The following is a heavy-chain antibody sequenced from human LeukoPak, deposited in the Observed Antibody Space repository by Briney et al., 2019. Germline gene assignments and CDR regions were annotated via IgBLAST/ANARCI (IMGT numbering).Heavy chain of an antibody. CDR2: TYYRSKWYN. CDR3: ARDGSSSSIDAFDI. CDR1: GDSVSSNSAA. V-gene: IGHV6-1*01. J-gene: IGHJ3*02. D-gene: IGHD6-13*01. Sequence: SQTLSLTCAISGDSVSSNSAAWNWIRQSPSRGLEWLGRTYYRSKWYNDYAVSVKSRITINPDTSKNQFSLQLSSVTAADTAVYYCARDGSSSSIDAFDIWGQGTMVTVSS.